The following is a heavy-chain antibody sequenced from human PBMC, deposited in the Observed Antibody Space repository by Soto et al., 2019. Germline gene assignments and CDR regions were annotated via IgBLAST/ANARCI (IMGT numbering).Heavy chain of an antibody. CDR1: GFTFSGSA. V-gene: IGHV3-73*01. CDR2: IRSKANSYAT. J-gene: IGHJ4*02. Sequence: EVQLVESGGGLVQPGGSLKLSCAASGFTFSGSAMHWVRQASGKGLEWVGRIRSKANSYATAYAASVKGRFTISRDDSKNTAYLQTNSLKTEDTAVYYCKLDYYDRSGYYPLDYWGQGTLVTVSS. D-gene: IGHD3-22*01. CDR3: KLDYYDRSGYYPLDY.